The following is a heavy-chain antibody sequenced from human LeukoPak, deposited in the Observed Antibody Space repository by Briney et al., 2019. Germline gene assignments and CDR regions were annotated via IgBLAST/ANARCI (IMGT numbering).Heavy chain of an antibody. CDR3: ARGYRFTPPPWVGGNNWFDP. Sequence: ASVKVSCKASGGTFSSYAISWVRQAPGQGLEWMGGIIPIFGTANYAQKFQGRVTITTDESTSTAYMELSSLRSEDTAVYYCARGYRFTPPPWVGGNNWFDPWGQGTLATVSS. D-gene: IGHD3-16*01. CDR2: IIPIFGTA. V-gene: IGHV1-69*05. CDR1: GGTFSSYA. J-gene: IGHJ5*02.